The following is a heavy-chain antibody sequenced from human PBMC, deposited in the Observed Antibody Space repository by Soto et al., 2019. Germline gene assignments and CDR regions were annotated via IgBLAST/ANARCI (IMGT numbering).Heavy chain of an antibody. Sequence: QVQLVESGGGVVQPGRSLRLSCVTSGFPFNKYGMHWVRQAPGKGLEWVAIIWYDGSEKYYGDSVKGRFTISRDNSRDTLLLQLDSLRADDTAMYYCARLGGSGGDSIDYWGQGTLVTVSS. J-gene: IGHJ4*02. CDR3: ARLGGSGGDSIDY. CDR2: IWYDGSEK. CDR1: GFPFNKYG. D-gene: IGHD3-10*01. V-gene: IGHV3-33*01.